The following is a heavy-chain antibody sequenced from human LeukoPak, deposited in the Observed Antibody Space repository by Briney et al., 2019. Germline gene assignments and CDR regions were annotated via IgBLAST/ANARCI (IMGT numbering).Heavy chain of an antibody. CDR3: AKEPRLNYYGSGSFDY. CDR1: GFTFSTYF. J-gene: IGHJ4*02. Sequence: GGSLRLSCAASGFTFSTYFMHWVRQAPGKGLEWVADIASDGSHTFYVESVKGRFTISRDNSKNTLYLQMNSLRAEDTAVYYCAKEPRLNYYGSGSFDYWGQGTLVTVSS. CDR2: IASDGSHT. D-gene: IGHD3-10*01. V-gene: IGHV3-30-3*01.